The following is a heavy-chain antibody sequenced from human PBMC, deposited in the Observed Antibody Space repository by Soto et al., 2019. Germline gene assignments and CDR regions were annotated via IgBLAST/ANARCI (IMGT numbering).Heavy chain of an antibody. Sequence: SETLSLTCTLSGGSVRGPDWWNWVRQSPDKGLEWIAEVHISGHSNYNPSLRSRVSVSIDSSKNKYYLNLNSVTAADTAIYYYARVRQGCSSNNCYFDPWGQGTQVTVSS. CDR3: ARVRQGCSSNNCYFDP. J-gene: IGHJ5*01. CDR2: VHISGHS. V-gene: IGHV4-4*02. D-gene: IGHD1-1*01. CDR1: GGSVRGPDW.